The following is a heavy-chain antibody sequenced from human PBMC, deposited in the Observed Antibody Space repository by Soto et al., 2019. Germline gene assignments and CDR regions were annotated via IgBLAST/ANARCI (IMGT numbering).Heavy chain of an antibody. J-gene: IGHJ6*02. CDR3: ASRVASPPYYYYYGMDV. V-gene: IGHV1-69*13. CDR2: IIPIFGTA. Sequence: SVKVSCKASGGTFSSYAISWVRQAPGKGLEWMGGIIPIFGTANYAQKFQGRVTITADESTSTAYMELSSLRSEDTAVYYCASRVASPPYYYYYGMDVWGQGTTVTVSS. CDR1: GGTFSSYA.